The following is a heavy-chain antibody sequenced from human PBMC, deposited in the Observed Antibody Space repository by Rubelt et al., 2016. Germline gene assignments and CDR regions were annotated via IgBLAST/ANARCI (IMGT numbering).Heavy chain of an antibody. Sequence: EVQLLESGGGLVQPGGSLRLSCAASGFTFSSYWMSWVRQAPGKGLEWVSYISSSGSTIYYADSVKGRFTISRDNAKNSLYLQMNSLRAEDTAVYYCARVSSGYPCIDYWGQGTLVTVSS. CDR1: GFTFSSYW. D-gene: IGHD5-12*01. J-gene: IGHJ4*02. CDR3: ARVSSGYPCIDY. CDR2: ISSSGSTI. V-gene: IGHV3-48*04.